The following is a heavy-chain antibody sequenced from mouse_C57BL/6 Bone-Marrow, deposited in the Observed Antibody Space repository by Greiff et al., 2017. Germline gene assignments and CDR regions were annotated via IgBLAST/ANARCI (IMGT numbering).Heavy chain of an antibody. V-gene: IGHV1-54*01. D-gene: IGHD1-2*01. J-gene: IGHJ2*01. CDR1: GYAFTNYL. CDR3: ARRGYCGSHFDY. CDR2: INPGSGGT. Sequence: QVQLQQSGAELVRPGTSVKVSCKASGYAFTNYLIEWVKQRPGQGLEWIGVINPGSGGTNYNEKFKGKATLTADKSSSTAYMQLSSLTSEDSAVYFCARRGYCGSHFDYWGQGTTLTVSS.